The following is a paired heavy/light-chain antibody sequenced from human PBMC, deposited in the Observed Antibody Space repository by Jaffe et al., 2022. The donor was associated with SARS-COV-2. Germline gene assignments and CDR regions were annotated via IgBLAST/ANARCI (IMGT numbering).Light chain of an antibody. CDR3: QQYGNSPPLT. CDR1: QTISRTY. J-gene: IGKJ4*01. Sequence: EIVLTQSPGTLSLSPGERATLSCRASQTISRTYFAWYQQKPGQAPRLLIYGAISRAPGIPDRFSGSGSGTDFTLTISRLEPEDSAVYYCQQYGNSPPLTFGGGTKVEIK. CDR2: GAI. V-gene: IGKV3-20*01.
Heavy chain of an antibody. CDR2: INTNTENP. J-gene: IGHJ4*02. CDR3: VRDVGGTNGYGAFGY. D-gene: IGHD5-18*01. CDR1: GYTFNSFG. V-gene: IGHV7-4-1*02. Sequence: QVRLVQSGSELKEPGASVKVSCKASGYTFNSFGVNWVRQAPGQGLEWMGWINTNTENPTYAQDFTGRFVFSLDTSVSTAYLQISSLKADDTAVYYCVRDVGGTNGYGAFGYWGQGTLVTVSS.